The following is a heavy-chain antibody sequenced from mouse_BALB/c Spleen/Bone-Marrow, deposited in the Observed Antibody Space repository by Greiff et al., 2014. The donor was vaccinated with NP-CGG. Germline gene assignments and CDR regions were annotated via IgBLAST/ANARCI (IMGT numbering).Heavy chain of an antibody. CDR3: ARGDSSGPEFAY. CDR1: GFTFSSFG. J-gene: IGHJ3*01. CDR2: ISSGSSTI. D-gene: IGHD3-2*01. Sequence: EVKLQESGGGLVQPGGSRKLSCAASGFTFSSFGMHWVRQAPEKGLEWVAYISSGSSTIYYADTVKGRFTISRDNPKNTLFLQINRQRSEDTAMYYGARGDSSGPEFAYWGQGTLVTVSA. V-gene: IGHV5-17*02.